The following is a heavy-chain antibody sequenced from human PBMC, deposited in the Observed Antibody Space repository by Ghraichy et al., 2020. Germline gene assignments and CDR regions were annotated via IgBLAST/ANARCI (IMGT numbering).Heavy chain of an antibody. CDR2: INPNSGGT. Sequence: ASVKVSCKASGYTFTAYYMHWVRQAPGQGLEWMGWINPNSGGTNYAQNFQGRVTMTRDTSLSTAYMELSRLRSDDTAFYYCARVRSDSGWYPYFHSWGQGTLVTVSS. CDR3: ARVRSDSGWYPYFHS. D-gene: IGHD6-19*01. V-gene: IGHV1-2*02. CDR1: GYTFTAYY. J-gene: IGHJ4*02.